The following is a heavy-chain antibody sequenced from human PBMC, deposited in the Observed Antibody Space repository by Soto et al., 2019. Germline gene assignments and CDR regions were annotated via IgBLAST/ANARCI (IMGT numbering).Heavy chain of an antibody. V-gene: IGHV1-3*01. D-gene: IGHD3-10*01. J-gene: IGHJ6*03. Sequence: ASVKVSCKASGYTFTSYAMHWVRQAPGQRLEWMGWISADNGNTNYSQKLQGRVTMTTDTSTSTAYMELRSLRSDDTAVYYCARDPTMVRGVIIIGRYMDVWGKGTTVTVSS. CDR1: GYTFTSYA. CDR2: ISADNGNT. CDR3: ARDPTMVRGVIIIGRYMDV.